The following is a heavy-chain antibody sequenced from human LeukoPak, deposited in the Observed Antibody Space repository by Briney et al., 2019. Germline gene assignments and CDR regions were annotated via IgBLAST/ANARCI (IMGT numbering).Heavy chain of an antibody. D-gene: IGHD1-1*01. V-gene: IGHV3-48*02. J-gene: IGHJ4*02. CDR2: IKNDVITT. Sequence: GGSLRLSCAASGFSFSTSSMHWVRQTPGKGLEWISYIKNDVITTSYAGSVRGRFTIARDNDKNLLYLQMNNLRDEDTAVYFCARDYNWSFDYWGQGVLVTASS. CDR1: GFSFSTSS. CDR3: ARDYNWSFDY.